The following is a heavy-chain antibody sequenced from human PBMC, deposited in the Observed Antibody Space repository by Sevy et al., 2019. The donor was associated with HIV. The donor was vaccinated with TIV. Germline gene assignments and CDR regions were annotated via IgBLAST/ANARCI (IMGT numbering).Heavy chain of an antibody. J-gene: IGHJ1*01. Sequence: GGSLRLSCVASGFNLENFWMNWVRQAPGKGLEWVANIKQDGSEKYYVDSVKGRFTIFRDNAKNSLFLQMNSLRAEDTAVYYCAREPPYSAATPYFQHWGQGTLVTVSS. CDR3: AREPPYSAATPYFQH. CDR2: IKQDGSEK. V-gene: IGHV3-7*01. D-gene: IGHD6-25*01. CDR1: GFNLENFW.